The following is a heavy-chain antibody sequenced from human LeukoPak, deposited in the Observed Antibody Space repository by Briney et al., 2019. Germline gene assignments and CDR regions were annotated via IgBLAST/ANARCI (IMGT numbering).Heavy chain of an antibody. D-gene: IGHD3-10*01. CDR1: GYSISSGYY. CDR3: ARHYGSGSYFLGAMGDAFDI. V-gene: IGHV4-38-2*01. CDR2: IYHSGST. Sequence: SETLSLTCAVSGYSISSGYYWGWIRPPPGKGLEWIGGIYHSGSTYYNPSLKSRVTISVDTSKNQFSLKLSSVTAADTAVYYCARHYGSGSYFLGAMGDAFDIWGQGTMVTVSS. J-gene: IGHJ3*02.